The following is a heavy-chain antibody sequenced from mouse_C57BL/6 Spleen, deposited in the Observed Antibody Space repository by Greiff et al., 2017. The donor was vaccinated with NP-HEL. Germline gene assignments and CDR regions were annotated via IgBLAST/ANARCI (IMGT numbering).Heavy chain of an antibody. J-gene: IGHJ4*01. D-gene: IGHD1-1*01. V-gene: IGHV1-55*01. CDR1: GYTFTSYW. CDR3: ARITTVVAYYAMDY. CDR2: IYPGSGST. Sequence: QVQLQQPGAELVKPGASVKMSCKASGYTFTSYWITWVKQRPGQGLEWIGDIYPGSGSTNYNEKFKSKATLTVDTSSSTAYMQLSSLTSEDSAVYYCARITTVVAYYAMDYWGQGTSVTVSS.